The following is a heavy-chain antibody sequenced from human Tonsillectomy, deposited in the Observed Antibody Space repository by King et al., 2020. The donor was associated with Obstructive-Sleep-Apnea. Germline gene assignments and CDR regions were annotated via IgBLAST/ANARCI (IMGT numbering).Heavy chain of an antibody. J-gene: IGHJ6*02. CDR2: ISHDGSNK. CDR1: GFTFSSYG. V-gene: IGHV3-30*18. CDR3: AKQLEYYYGMDV. D-gene: IGHD3-3*01. Sequence: VQLVESGGGVVQPGRSLRLSCAASGFTFSSYGMDWVRQAPGKGLEWVAIISHDGSNKYYADSVKGRFTISRVNSENTLYLQMNSLRAEDTAVYYCAKQLEYYYGMDVWGQGTTVTVSS.